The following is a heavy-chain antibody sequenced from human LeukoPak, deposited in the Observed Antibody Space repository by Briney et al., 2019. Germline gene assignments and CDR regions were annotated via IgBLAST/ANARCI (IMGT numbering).Heavy chain of an antibody. Sequence: PGGALRLSCAAPGFTFSRYWMRWVRQAPGKGLEWVANIKQDGGEKYYVDSVKGRFTISRDNAKNSLYLQMNSLRPEDTAVYYCAGRGDGNLYYFDHWGQGTLVTASS. V-gene: IGHV3-7*04. CDR1: GFTFSRYW. CDR3: AGRGDGNLYYFDH. J-gene: IGHJ4*02. CDR2: IKQDGGEK. D-gene: IGHD5-24*01.